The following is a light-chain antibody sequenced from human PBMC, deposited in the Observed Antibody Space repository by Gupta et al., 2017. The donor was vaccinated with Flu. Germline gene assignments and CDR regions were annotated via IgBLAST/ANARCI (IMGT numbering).Light chain of an antibody. V-gene: IGLV1-40*01. CDR2: GDT. CDR3: QSYEGRRTCQV. CDR1: SSNVGAYYV. J-gene: IGLJ3*02. Sequence: VTISCSGSSSNVGAYYVVHWYQQHPGTAPKLLMYGDTDRPSGVPDRFSGSKSGTSASLTITGLQAEDEADYYCQSYEGRRTCQVFGGGTKLTVL.